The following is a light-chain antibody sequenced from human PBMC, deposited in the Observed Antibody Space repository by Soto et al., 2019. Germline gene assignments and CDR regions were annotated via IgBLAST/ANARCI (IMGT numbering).Light chain of an antibody. V-gene: IGKV3-20*01. CDR2: GAS. CDR3: QQYGSSPPT. J-gene: IGKJ3*01. Sequence: EIVLTQSPGTLSLSPGERATLSCRASQSVSSSYLAWYQQKPGRAPRLLIYGASSRATGIPDRFSGSGSGTDFTLTISRLEPEDFAVYYCQQYGSSPPTFGPGTKVDIK. CDR1: QSVSSSY.